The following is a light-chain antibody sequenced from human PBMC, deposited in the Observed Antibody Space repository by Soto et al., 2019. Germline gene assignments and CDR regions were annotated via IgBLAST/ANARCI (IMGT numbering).Light chain of an antibody. J-gene: IGLJ2*01. CDR2: EVS. CDR1: SSDVGGYNY. CDR3: TSYAGSNNFVV. Sequence: QSALTQPPSASGSPGQSVTISCTGTSSDVGGYNYVSWYQRLPDEAPKLMIYEVSKRPSGVPDRFSGSRSGNTASLTVSGLQAEDEADYYCTSYAGSNNFVVFGGGTKLT. V-gene: IGLV2-8*01.